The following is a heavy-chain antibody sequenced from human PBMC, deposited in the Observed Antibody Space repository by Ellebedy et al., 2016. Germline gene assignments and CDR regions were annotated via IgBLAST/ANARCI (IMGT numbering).Heavy chain of an antibody. CDR3: AKSSVGYCSSTSCYTFDY. CDR2: ISGSGGST. CDR1: GFTFSSCA. D-gene: IGHD2-2*02. J-gene: IGHJ4*02. V-gene: IGHV3-23*01. Sequence: GESLKISXAASGFTFSSCAMSWVRQAPGKGLEWVSAISGSGGSTYYADSVKGRFTISRDNSKNTLYLQMNSLRAEDTDVYYCAKSSVGYCSSTSCYTFDYWGQGTLVTVSS.